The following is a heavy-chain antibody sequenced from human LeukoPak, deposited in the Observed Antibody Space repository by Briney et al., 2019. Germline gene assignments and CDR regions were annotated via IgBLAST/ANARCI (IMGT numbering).Heavy chain of an antibody. CDR1: GFTFSSYS. CDR2: ISSSSSYI. D-gene: IGHD1-26*01. Sequence: RGSLRLSCAASGFTFSSYSMNWVRQAPGKGLEWVSSISSSSSYIYYADSVKGRFTISRDNAKNSLYLQMNSLRAEDTAVYYCARARGSYLLDYWGQGTLVTVSS. CDR3: ARARGSYLLDY. V-gene: IGHV3-21*01. J-gene: IGHJ4*02.